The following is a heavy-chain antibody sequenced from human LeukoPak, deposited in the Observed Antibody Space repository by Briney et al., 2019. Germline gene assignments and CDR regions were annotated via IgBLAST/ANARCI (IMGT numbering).Heavy chain of an antibody. CDR1: GDSIISYY. CDR3: ARSLWEPDV. Sequence: SETLSLTCTVSGDSIISYYWSRIRQPPGKGLEWIGYIYYSGSTNYNPSLKSRVTISVDTSKNQFSLKLSSVTAADTAVYYCARSLWEPDVWGQGTTVTVSS. CDR2: IYYSGST. V-gene: IGHV4-59*01. D-gene: IGHD1-26*01. J-gene: IGHJ6*02.